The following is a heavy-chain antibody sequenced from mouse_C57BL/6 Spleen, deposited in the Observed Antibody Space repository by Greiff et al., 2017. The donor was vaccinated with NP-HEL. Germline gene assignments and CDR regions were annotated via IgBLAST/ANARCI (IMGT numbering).Heavy chain of an antibody. Sequence: QVQLKESGPELVKPGASVKISCKASGYAFSSSWMNWVKQRPGKGLEWIGRIYPGDGDTNYNGKFKGKATLTADKSSSTAYMQLSSLTSEDSAVYFCARRGTAPDYAMDYWGQGTSVTVSS. V-gene: IGHV1-82*01. J-gene: IGHJ4*01. CDR2: IYPGDGDT. CDR1: GYAFSSSW. CDR3: ARRGTAPDYAMDY. D-gene: IGHD3-3*01.